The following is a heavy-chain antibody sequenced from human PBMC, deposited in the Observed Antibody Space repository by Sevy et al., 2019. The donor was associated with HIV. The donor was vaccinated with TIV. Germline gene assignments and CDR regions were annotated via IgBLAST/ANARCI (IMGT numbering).Heavy chain of an antibody. J-gene: IGHJ4*02. V-gene: IGHV1-8*01. CDR2: MNPKSGNT. CDR1: GYTFTSYD. CDR3: ARGWGYCSGGSCHAVN. D-gene: IGHD2-15*01. Sequence: ASVKVSCKASGYTFTSYDINWVRQATGQGLEWMGWMNPKSGNTGYALKFQGRVTMTRNTSISTAYMELSSLRSEDTAVYYCARGWGYCSGGSCHAVNWGQGTLVTVSS.